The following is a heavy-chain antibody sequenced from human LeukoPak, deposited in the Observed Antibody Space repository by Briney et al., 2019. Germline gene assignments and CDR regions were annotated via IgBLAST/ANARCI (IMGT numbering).Heavy chain of an antibody. CDR3: TTDMFYDFWSGYAYGMDV. V-gene: IGHV3-15*01. D-gene: IGHD3-3*01. Sequence: GGSLRLSCAASGFTFSNAWMSWVRQAPGKGLEWVGRIKSKTDGGTTDYAAPVKGRFTISRDDSKNTLYLQVNSLKTEDTAVYYCTTDMFYDFWSGYAYGMDVWGQGTTVTVSS. CDR2: IKSKTDGGTT. CDR1: GFTFSNAW. J-gene: IGHJ6*02.